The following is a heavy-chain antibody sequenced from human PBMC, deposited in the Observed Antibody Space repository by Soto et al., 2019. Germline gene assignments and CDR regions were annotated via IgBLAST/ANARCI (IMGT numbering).Heavy chain of an antibody. CDR1: NASLSSHF. D-gene: IGHD2-15*01. CDR2: INPGPKSA. CDR3: AGASERVSSVVAAS. Sequence: QVQLLQSGAAVRKPGASVTVSCKASNASLSSHFIHWVRQAPGEGLEWMGIINPGPKSASYSQEFQGRLTLTSDMTSRTVYMQLSNLRSDDTAVYYCAGASERVSSVVAASWGQGTLVTVSS. V-gene: IGHV1-46*01. J-gene: IGHJ5*02.